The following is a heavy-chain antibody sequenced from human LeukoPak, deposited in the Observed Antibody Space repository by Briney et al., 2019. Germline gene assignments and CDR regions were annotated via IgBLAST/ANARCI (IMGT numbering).Heavy chain of an antibody. CDR2: IYHSGST. J-gene: IGHJ6*03. V-gene: IGHV4-4*02. CDR1: GGSISSTNW. Sequence: SSETLSLTCAVSGGSISSTNWWSWVRQPPGKGLEWIGEIYHSGSTNYNPSLKSRVTISVDKSRNQFSLKLSSVTAADTAVYYCARHSYYYYMDVWGKGTTVTISS. CDR3: ARHSYYYYMDV.